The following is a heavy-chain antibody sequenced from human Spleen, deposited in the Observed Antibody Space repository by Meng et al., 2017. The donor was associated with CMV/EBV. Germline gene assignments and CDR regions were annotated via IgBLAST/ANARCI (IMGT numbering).Heavy chain of an antibody. CDR1: GSTFISHG. CDR2: ISAYNGNT. V-gene: IGHV1-18*01. J-gene: IGHJ6*02. D-gene: IGHD1-26*01. Sequence: ASVKVSCKVYGSTFISHGISWVRQAPGQGLEWMGWISAYNGNTNYAQKLQGRVTMTTDTSTSTAYMELRSLRSDDTAVYYCARDLGISYYYGMDVWGQGTTVTVS. CDR3: ARDLGISYYYGMDV.